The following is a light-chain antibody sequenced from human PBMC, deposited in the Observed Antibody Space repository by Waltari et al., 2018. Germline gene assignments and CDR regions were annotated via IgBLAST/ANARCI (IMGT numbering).Light chain of an antibody. CDR3: ATWDDSLNGRV. CDR1: SSNIGRNT. Sequence: QSVLTQPPSASGTPGQGVTISCSGSSSNIGRNTLSWYQQFPGTAPQLLMHTDNQRPSGVPDRFSGSKSGTSASLAISGLQFEDEAQYFCATWDDSLNGRVFGGGTKVTVL. CDR2: TDN. J-gene: IGLJ3*02. V-gene: IGLV1-44*01.